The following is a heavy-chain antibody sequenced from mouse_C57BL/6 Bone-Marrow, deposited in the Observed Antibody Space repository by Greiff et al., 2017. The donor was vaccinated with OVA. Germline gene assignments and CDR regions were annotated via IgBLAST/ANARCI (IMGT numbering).Heavy chain of an antibody. CDR1: GYTFTSYG. CDR3: ARSPTTVVKGDFDY. J-gene: IGHJ2*01. Sequence: QVQLQQSGAELARPGASVKLSCKASGYTFTSYGISWVKQRTGQGLEWIGEIYPRSGNTYYNEKFKGKATLTADKSSSTAYMELRSLTSEDSAVYFCARSPTTVVKGDFDYWGQGTTLTVSS. CDR2: IYPRSGNT. D-gene: IGHD1-1*01. V-gene: IGHV1-81*01.